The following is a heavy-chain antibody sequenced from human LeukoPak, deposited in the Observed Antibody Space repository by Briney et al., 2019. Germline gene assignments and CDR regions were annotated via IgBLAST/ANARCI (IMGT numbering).Heavy chain of an antibody. Sequence: HPGGTLRLYCAASGFTFSNYAIHCLRQAPGKGLEWVAVISYDGSNKYYADSVKGRFTISRDNSKNTVYLQMNSLRPEETAVYYCAKDRVATIKGVYYFDYWGQGTLVTVSS. CDR3: AKDRVATIKGVYYFDY. V-gene: IGHV3-30*18. CDR2: ISYDGSNK. D-gene: IGHD5-12*01. J-gene: IGHJ4*02. CDR1: GFTFSNYA.